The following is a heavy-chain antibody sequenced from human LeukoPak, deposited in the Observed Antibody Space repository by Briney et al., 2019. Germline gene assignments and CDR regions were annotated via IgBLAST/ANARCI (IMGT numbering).Heavy chain of an antibody. CDR3: ARARTTLDYYYYYGMDV. J-gene: IGHJ6*02. D-gene: IGHD4-23*01. CDR1: GGSLSGYY. CDR2: IYHSGST. Sequence: SETLSLTCAVYGGSLSGYYWSWIRQPPGKGLEWIGEIYHSGSTNYNPSLKSRVTISVDKSKNQFSLKLSSVTAADTAVYYCARARTTLDYYYYYGMDVWGQGTTVTVSS. V-gene: IGHV4-34*01.